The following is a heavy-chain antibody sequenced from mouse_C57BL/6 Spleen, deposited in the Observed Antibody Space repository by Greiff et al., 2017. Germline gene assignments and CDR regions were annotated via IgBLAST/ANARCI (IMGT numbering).Heavy chain of an antibody. CDR1: GYTFTSYW. CDR3: ARYLYYYGSSGSHYFDY. J-gene: IGHJ2*01. CDR2: IHPNSGST. Sequence: QVQLQQPGAELVKPGASVKLSCKASGYTFTSYWMHWVKQRPGQGLEWIGMIHPNSGSTNYNEKFKSKATLTVDKSSSTAYMQLSSLTSEDSAVYYCARYLYYYGSSGSHYFDYWGQGTTLTVSS. V-gene: IGHV1-64*01. D-gene: IGHD1-1*01.